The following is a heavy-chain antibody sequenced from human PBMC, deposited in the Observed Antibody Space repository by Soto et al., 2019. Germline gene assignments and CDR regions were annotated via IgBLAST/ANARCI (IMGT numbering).Heavy chain of an antibody. CDR1: GFNCSSHA. V-gene: IGHV3-23*01. J-gene: IGHJ4*02. CDR2: IIGSGCST. Sequence: GGSLRLSSRASGFNCSSHAMSWVRQAPGNGLEWVSAIIGSGCSTYYADSVKGRFTISRDNSKNTLYLQMNSLRAEDTAVYYCAKDRAIVVCDYWGQGTLVTVSS. CDR3: AKDRAIVVCDY. D-gene: IGHD2-2*01.